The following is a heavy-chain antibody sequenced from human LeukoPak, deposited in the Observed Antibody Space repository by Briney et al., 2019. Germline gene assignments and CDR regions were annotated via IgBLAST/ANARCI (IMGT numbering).Heavy chain of an antibody. CDR1: GGSISSGDYY. CDR2: IYYSGST. J-gene: IGHJ3*02. Sequence: SETLSLTCTVSGGSISSGDYYWSWIRQPPGKGLEWIGYIYYSGSTYYNPSLKSRVTISVDTSKNQFSLKLSSVTAADTAVYYCARDPNYYDSSGYYPVHAFDIWGQGTVVTVSS. D-gene: IGHD3-22*01. V-gene: IGHV4-30-4*01. CDR3: ARDPNYYDSSGYYPVHAFDI.